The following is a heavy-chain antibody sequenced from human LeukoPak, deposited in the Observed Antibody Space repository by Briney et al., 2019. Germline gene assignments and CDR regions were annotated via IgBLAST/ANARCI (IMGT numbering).Heavy chain of an antibody. Sequence: GGSLRLSCEASGFTFSSYGMHWVRQAPGKGPEWVAFIRYDGSNKYYADSVKGRFTISRDNSKNTLYLQMNSLRAEDTAVYYCAKDFGSVVSYFDYWGQGTLVTVSS. D-gene: IGHD2-15*01. CDR3: AKDFGSVVSYFDY. CDR1: GFTFSSYG. CDR2: IRYDGSNK. V-gene: IGHV3-30*02. J-gene: IGHJ4*02.